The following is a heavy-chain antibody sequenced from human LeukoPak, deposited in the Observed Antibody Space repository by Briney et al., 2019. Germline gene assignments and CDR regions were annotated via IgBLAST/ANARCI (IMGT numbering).Heavy chain of an antibody. CDR2: IHYSGGT. D-gene: IGHD1-7*01. Sequence: SETLSLICTVSGGSISSDYWSWIRQSPGKGLEWIGYIHYSGGTNYNPSLKSRVTISMDTSKNQFSLKLSSVTAADTAVYYCARDTHSKELSDYWGQGALVTVSS. CDR3: ARDTHSKELSDY. CDR1: GGSISSDY. J-gene: IGHJ4*02. V-gene: IGHV4-59*01.